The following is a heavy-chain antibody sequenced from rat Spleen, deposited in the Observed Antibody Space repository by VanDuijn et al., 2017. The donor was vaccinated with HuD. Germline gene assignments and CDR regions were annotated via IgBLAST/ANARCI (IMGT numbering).Heavy chain of an antibody. J-gene: IGHJ2*01. CDR2: ISYDGSST. V-gene: IGHV5-31*01. Sequence: EVQLVESGGGLVQPGRSLKLSCVASGFTFKNYWMTWVRQAPGKGLEWVAIISYDGSSTYYRDSVKGRFTISRDNAKNTLYLQMNSLRSEDTATYYCTRGGNYDFDHWGQGVRVTVSS. CDR1: GFTFKNYW. CDR3: TRGGNYDFDH. D-gene: IGHD1-10*01.